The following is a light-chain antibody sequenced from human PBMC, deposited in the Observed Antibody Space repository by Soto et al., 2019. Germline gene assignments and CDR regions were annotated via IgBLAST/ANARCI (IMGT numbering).Light chain of an antibody. V-gene: IGLV4-69*01. J-gene: IGLJ2*01. CDR1: SGHSSYA. CDR2: VNIDGSH. CDR3: QTWGSGSVV. Sequence: QLVLTQPPSASASLGASVKLTCTLSSGHSSYAIAWHQQQTDKGPRYLMKVNIDGSHNKGDGIPDRFSGSSSGTERYLTISSLQSEDEADYFCQTWGSGSVVFGGGTKLTVL.